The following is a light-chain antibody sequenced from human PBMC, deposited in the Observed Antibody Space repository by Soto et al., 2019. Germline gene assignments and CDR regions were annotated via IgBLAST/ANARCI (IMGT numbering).Light chain of an antibody. J-gene: IGLJ3*02. CDR1: SSDVGAYDY. CDR2: DVS. Sequence: QSALTQPRSVSGSPGQTVTISSTGTSSDVGAYDYVSWYQQHPGKAPKLMIYDVSKRPSGVPDRFSGSKSGNTASLTISGLQAEYEADYYCCSYAGSYIWVFGGGTKVTVL. CDR3: CSYAGSYIWV. V-gene: IGLV2-11*01.